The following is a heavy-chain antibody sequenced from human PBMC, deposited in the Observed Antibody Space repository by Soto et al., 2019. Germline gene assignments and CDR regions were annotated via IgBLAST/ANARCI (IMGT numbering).Heavy chain of an antibody. CDR1: GYIFTNYY. V-gene: IGHV1-46*03. D-gene: IGHD2-21*02. Sequence: ASVKVSCKASGYIFTNYYMHWVRQAPGQGLEWMGTINAGGGYTTYAQRFQGRVTMTRDTSTSTVSMELSSLRYEDTALYYCTRGGAFVVVTAPFDLWAQETLVPV. CDR2: INAGGGYT. CDR3: TRGGAFVVVTAPFDL. J-gene: IGHJ5*02.